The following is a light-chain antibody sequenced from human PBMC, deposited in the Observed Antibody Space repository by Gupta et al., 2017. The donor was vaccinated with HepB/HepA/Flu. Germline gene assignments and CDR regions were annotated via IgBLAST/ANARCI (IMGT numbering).Light chain of an antibody. CDR1: SNDVGHYNY. V-gene: IGLV2-14*03. J-gene: IGLJ1*01. CDR3: NSYTSSDSYM. CDR2: DVS. Sequence: QSALTQLSSISGSPEQSITISSTGTSNDVGHYNYVSWYQQHPGKAPKLMIYDVSNRPSGVSNRFSGSKSGNTASLTISGLQAEDEADYYCNSYTSSDSYMFGTGTKVTVL.